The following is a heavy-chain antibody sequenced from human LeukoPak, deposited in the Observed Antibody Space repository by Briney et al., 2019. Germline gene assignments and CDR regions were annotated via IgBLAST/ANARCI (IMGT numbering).Heavy chain of an antibody. CDR1: GFTFSNYA. CDR2: ISASGGYT. D-gene: IGHD3-3*01. CDR3: AKGPGGFWDS. J-gene: IGHJ4*02. Sequence: PGGSLRLSCAASGFTFSNYAMAWVRQAPGKGLDWVSAISASGGYTNYADSVRGRFTNSRDNSKNTLSLQMNSLRDDDTAVYYCAKGPGGFWDSWGQGTLVTVSS. V-gene: IGHV3-23*01.